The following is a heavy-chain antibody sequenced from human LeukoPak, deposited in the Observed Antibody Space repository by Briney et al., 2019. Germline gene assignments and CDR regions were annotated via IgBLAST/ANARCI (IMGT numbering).Heavy chain of an antibody. J-gene: IGHJ4*02. CDR1: GFTLISYS. V-gene: IGHV3-23*01. CDR2: ISGSGGST. Sequence: GSLRLSCAASGFTLISYSMSWGRQAPGEGLEWVSGISGSGGSTYYADSVKGRFTISRDNSKNTLYLQMNSLRAEDTAVYYCAKGWDYYDSSPFDYWGQGTLVTVSS. D-gene: IGHD3-22*01. CDR3: AKGWDYYDSSPFDY.